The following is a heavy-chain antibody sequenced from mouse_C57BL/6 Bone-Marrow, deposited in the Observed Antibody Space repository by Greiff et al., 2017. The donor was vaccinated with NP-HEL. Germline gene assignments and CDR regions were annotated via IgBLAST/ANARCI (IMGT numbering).Heavy chain of an antibody. V-gene: IGHV5-6*01. CDR2: ISSGGSYT. D-gene: IGHD1-1*01. CDR1: GFTFSSYG. CDR3: ASCSSWFAY. Sequence: EVQLQESGGDLVKPGGSLKLSCAASGFTFSSYGMSWVRQTPDKRLEWVVTISSGGSYTYYPDSVKGRITISRDNAKNTLYLQMSSLKSEDTAMYYCASCSSWFAYWGQGTLVTVSA. J-gene: IGHJ3*01.